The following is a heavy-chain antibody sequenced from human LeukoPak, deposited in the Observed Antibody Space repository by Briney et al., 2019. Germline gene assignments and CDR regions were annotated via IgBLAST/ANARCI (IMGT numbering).Heavy chain of an antibody. J-gene: IGHJ4*02. CDR1: GFTFSSYS. CDR3: ARDPAEADC. Sequence: GGSLRLSCAASGFTFSSYSMNWVRQAPGKGLEWVSSINGGGNTFYADSVKGRFAISRDNAKTSLYLQMNGLRAEDTAVYYCARDPAEADCWGQGTLVTVSS. V-gene: IGHV3-21*06. CDR2: INGGGNT.